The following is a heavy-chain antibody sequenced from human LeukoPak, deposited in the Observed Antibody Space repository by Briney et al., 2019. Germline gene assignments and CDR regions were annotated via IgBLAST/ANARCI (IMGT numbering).Heavy chain of an antibody. Sequence: AGESLKISCKGSGYSFSSYWIGWVRQMPGKGLEWMGIIYPGDSDTRYSPSLQGQVYFSVDKSINTAYLQWSTLEASDTAMYYCARQDCYSANCYLEYWGQGTLVTVSS. D-gene: IGHD2-2*01. V-gene: IGHV5-51*01. CDR3: ARQDCYSANCYLEY. CDR2: IYPGDSDT. CDR1: GYSFSSYW. J-gene: IGHJ4*02.